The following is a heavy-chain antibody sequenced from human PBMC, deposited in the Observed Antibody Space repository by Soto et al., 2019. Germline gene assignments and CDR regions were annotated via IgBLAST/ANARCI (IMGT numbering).Heavy chain of an antibody. Sequence: SETLSLTCAVYGGSFSGYYWSWIRQPPGKGLEWIGEINHSESTNYNPSLKSRVTISVDTSKNQFSLKLSSVTAADTAVYYCARAVVPAAVAPPYYFDYWGQGTLVTVSS. CDR3: ARAVVPAAVAPPYYFDY. CDR2: INHSEST. CDR1: GGSFSGYY. V-gene: IGHV4-34*01. J-gene: IGHJ4*02. D-gene: IGHD2-2*01.